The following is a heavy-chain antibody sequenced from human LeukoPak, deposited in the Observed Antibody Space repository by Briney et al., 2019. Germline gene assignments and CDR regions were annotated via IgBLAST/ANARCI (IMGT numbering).Heavy chain of an antibody. CDR3: ARGPLFRYGSSGYYHEDYFDY. Sequence: GGSLRLSCAASGFTFSSYSMNWVRQAPGKGLEWASYISSSSSTIYYADSVKGRFTISRDNAKNSLYLQMNSLRDEDTAVYYCARGPLFRYGSSGYYHEDYFDYWGQGTLVTVSS. CDR1: GFTFSSYS. D-gene: IGHD3-22*01. CDR2: ISSSSSTI. V-gene: IGHV3-48*02. J-gene: IGHJ4*02.